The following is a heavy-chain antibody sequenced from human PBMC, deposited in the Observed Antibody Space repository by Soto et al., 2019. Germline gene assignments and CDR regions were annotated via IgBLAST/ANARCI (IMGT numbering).Heavy chain of an antibody. D-gene: IGHD4-17*01. CDR2: IYQSGST. V-gene: IGHV4-30-2*01. Sequence: SETLSLTCAVSGGSINSGGFSWSWIRQPPGKGLEWIGYIYQSGSTYYNPSLKSRVTLSVDTSNNRFSLKMNSVTAADTAVYYCARTPYGGYFDRWGQGAQVTVS. J-gene: IGHJ4*02. CDR3: ARTPYGGYFDR. CDR1: GGSINSGGFS.